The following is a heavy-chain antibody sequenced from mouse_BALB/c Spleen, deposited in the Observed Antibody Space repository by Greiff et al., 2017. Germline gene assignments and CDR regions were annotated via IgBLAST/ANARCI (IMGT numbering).Heavy chain of an antibody. D-gene: IGHD1-2*01. Sequence: QVQLQQSGPELVKPGASVKMSCKASGYTFTSYYIHWVKQRPGQGLEWIGWIYPGDGSTKYNEKFKGKTTLTADTSSSTAYMLLSSLTSEDSAFYFCASHYYSYRWFAYWGQGTLVTVSA. V-gene: IGHV1S56*01. J-gene: IGHJ3*01. CDR2: IYPGDGST. CDR1: GYTFTSYY. CDR3: ASHYYSYRWFAY.